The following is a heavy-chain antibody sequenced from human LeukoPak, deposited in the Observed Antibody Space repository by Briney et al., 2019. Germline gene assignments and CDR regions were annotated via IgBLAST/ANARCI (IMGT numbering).Heavy chain of an antibody. D-gene: IGHD1-14*01. CDR2: INPNSGGT. V-gene: IGHV1-2*02. CDR1: GGTFSSYA. CDR3: ARDSPLPVD. J-gene: IGHJ4*02. Sequence: ASVKVSCKASGGTFSSYAISWVRQAPGQGLGWMGWINPNSGGTNYAQKFQGRVTMTRDTSISTAYMELSRLRSDDTAVYYCARDSPLPVDWGQGTLVTVSS.